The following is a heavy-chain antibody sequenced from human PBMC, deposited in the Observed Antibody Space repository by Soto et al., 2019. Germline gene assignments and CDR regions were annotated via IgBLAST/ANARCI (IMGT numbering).Heavy chain of an antibody. D-gene: IGHD2-15*01. V-gene: IGHV4-39*01. J-gene: IGHJ4*02. CDR3: ARRDIYGHQAPY. CDR1: GGSISGSSYY. Sequence: QVQLQESGPGLVKPSETLSLTCSVSGGSISGSSYYWGWIRQPPGKGLEWIGSIYHSGSTYDNPSLRRRVAIYVDRSKDPFSLKLSSVTAADTAVYYCARRDIYGHQAPYWGQGTLSPSPQ. CDR2: IYHSGST.